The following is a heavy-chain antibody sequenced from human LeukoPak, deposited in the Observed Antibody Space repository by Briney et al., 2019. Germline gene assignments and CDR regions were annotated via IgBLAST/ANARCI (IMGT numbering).Heavy chain of an antibody. V-gene: IGHV1-18*01. D-gene: IGHD3-10*01. Sequence: ASVKVSFKASGYTFSTYGISWVRQAPGQGLEWMGWISAYKGNTYYAQKLQGRVTMTTDTSTSTAYMELRSLRSDDTAIYYCARDPYYYGSGSYYDVFDVWGQGTMVTVSS. CDR3: ARDPYYYGSGSYYDVFDV. CDR2: ISAYKGNT. J-gene: IGHJ3*01. CDR1: GYTFSTYG.